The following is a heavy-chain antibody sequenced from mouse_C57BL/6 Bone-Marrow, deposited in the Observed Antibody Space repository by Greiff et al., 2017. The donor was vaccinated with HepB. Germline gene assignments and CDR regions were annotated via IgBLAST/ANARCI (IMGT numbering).Heavy chain of an antibody. D-gene: IGHD2-4*01. CDR2: INPNNGGT. Sequence: EVQLQESGPELVKPGASVKMSCKASGYTFTDYNMHWVKQSHGKSLEWIGYINPNNGGTSYNQKFKGKATLTVNKSSSTAYMELRSLTSEDSAVYYCSRVIYYDYDGLFAYWDRGTRVTVSA. CDR3: SRVIYYDYDGLFAY. J-gene: IGHJ3*01. V-gene: IGHV1-22*01. CDR1: GYTFTDYN.